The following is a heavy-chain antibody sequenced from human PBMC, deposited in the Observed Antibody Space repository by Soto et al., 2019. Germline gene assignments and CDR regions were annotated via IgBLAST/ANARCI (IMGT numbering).Heavy chain of an antibody. CDR3: ARAPQYEGDPRYRPIAYFGMDV. D-gene: IGHD3-16*01. J-gene: IGHJ6*01. CDR1: GFTFSSYW. Sequence: PGGSLRLSCAASGFTFSSYWMNWVRQAPGKGLEWVANIKQDGSEKYYVDSVQGRFTISRDNAKNSLYLHMNSLRAEPTAAYYCARAPQYEGDPRYRPIAYFGMDVWGQGTTVTASS. V-gene: IGHV3-7*03. CDR2: IKQDGSEK.